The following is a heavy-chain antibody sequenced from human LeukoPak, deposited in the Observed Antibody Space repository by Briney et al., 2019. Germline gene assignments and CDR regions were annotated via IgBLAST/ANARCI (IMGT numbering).Heavy chain of an antibody. D-gene: IGHD6-13*01. CDR2: INHSGST. Sequence: SETLSLTCAVYGGSFGGYYWSWIRQPPGKGLEWIGEINHSGSTNYNPSLKSRVTISVDTSKNQFSLKLSSVTAADTAVYYCARGHSSSWYGAFDIWGQGTMVTVSS. V-gene: IGHV4-34*01. CDR3: ARGHSSSWYGAFDI. J-gene: IGHJ3*02. CDR1: GGSFGGYY.